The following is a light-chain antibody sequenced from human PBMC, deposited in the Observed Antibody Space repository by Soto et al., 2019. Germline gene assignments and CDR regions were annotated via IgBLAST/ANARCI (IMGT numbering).Light chain of an antibody. Sequence: ETVMTQSPATLSVSPGDSATLSCSASQSVSYHLAWYQQKPGQAPTLLIYDASTRATGIPARFSCSASGTEFTLTISSLLSEDFAVYYCQQYNNWPLTFGGGTKVDIK. J-gene: IGKJ4*01. CDR3: QQYNNWPLT. CDR2: DAS. V-gene: IGKV3D-15*01. CDR1: QSVSYH.